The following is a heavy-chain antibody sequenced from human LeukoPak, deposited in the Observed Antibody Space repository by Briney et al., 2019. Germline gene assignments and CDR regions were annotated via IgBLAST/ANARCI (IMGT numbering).Heavy chain of an antibody. Sequence: ASVKVSCKASGYTFTSYAMHWVRQAPGQRLEWMGWINAGNGNTKYSQKFQGRVTITRDTSASTVYMELSSLRSEDTAVYYCARAYCSSTSCYRVWFDPWGQGTLVTVSS. CDR1: GYTFTSYA. D-gene: IGHD2-2*02. CDR3: ARAYCSSTSCYRVWFDP. V-gene: IGHV1-3*01. J-gene: IGHJ5*02. CDR2: INAGNGNT.